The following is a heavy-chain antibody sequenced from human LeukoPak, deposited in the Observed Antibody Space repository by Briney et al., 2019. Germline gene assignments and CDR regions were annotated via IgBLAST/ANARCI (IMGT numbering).Heavy chain of an antibody. Sequence: GGSLRLSCAAPGFTFSSYAMSWVRQAPGKGLEWVSAISGSGGSTYYADSVKGRFTISRDNSKNTLYLQMNSLRAADTAVYYCAKGIYCSGGSCYSGYDYWGQGTLVTVSS. J-gene: IGHJ4*02. V-gene: IGHV3-23*01. CDR3: AKGIYCSGGSCYSGYDY. CDR1: GFTFSSYA. CDR2: ISGSGGST. D-gene: IGHD2-15*01.